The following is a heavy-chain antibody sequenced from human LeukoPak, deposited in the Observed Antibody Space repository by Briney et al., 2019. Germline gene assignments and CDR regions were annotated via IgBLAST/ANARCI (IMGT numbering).Heavy chain of an antibody. J-gene: IGHJ4*02. Sequence: KSSETLSLTCTVSDDSVTIYYWSWIRQPPGKGLEWIGSIYHSGSTYYNPSLKSRVTISVDTSKNQFSLKLSSVTAADTAVCYCARRGIGRGAARFDYWGQGTLVTVSS. CDR2: IYHSGST. CDR3: ARRGIGRGAARFDY. CDR1: DDSVTIYY. D-gene: IGHD1-26*01. V-gene: IGHV4-38-2*02.